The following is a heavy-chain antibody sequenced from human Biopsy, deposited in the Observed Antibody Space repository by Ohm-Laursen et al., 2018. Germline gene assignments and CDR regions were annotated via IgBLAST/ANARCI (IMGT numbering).Heavy chain of an antibody. CDR2: INPATGET. CDR3: AKPSGGVSTIGFDP. V-gene: IGHV1-2*02. CDR1: GNTFATYH. Sequence: SVKVSCKASGNTFATYHIHWVRQAPGQGLEWMGWINPATGETRYAQRFQGRVTMTRDTSVTTAYMQLSSLTSDDTALYYCAKPSGGVSTIGFDPWGQGTQVIVSS. D-gene: IGHD3-16*01. J-gene: IGHJ5*02.